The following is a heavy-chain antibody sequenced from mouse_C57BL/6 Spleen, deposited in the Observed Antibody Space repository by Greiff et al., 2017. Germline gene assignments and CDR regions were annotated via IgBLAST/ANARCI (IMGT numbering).Heavy chain of an antibody. CDR2: LNPNYGTT. Sequence: VQLQQSGPELVKPGASVKISCKASGYSFTDYNMNWVKQSNGKSLEWIGVLNPNYGTTSYNQKFKGKATLTVDQSSSTAYMQLNSLTSEDSAVYYCARATVVEKDAMDYWHQGTSVTVSS. D-gene: IGHD1-1*01. J-gene: IGHJ4*01. CDR3: ARATVVEKDAMDY. CDR1: GYSFTDYN. V-gene: IGHV1-39*01.